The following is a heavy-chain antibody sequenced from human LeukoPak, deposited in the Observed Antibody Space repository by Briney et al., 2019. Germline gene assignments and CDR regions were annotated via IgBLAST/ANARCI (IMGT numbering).Heavy chain of an antibody. Sequence: SSETLSLTCTVSGYSISSGYYWGWIRQPPGKGLEWIGEINHSGSTNYNPSLKSRVTISVDTSKNQFSLKLSSVTAADTAVYYCARGPRVRYCSGGSCYGFDYWGQGTLVTVSS. J-gene: IGHJ4*02. V-gene: IGHV4-38-2*02. CDR1: GYSISSGYY. CDR3: ARGPRVRYCSGGSCYGFDY. D-gene: IGHD2-15*01. CDR2: INHSGST.